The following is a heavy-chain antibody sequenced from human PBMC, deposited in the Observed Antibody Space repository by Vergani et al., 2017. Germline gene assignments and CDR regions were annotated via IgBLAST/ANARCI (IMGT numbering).Heavy chain of an antibody. CDR2: INPSGGST. J-gene: IGHJ4*02. Sequence: QVQLVQSGAEVKKPGASVKVSCKASGYSFTSYYMHWVRQAPGQWLEWMGIINPSGGSTRYAQKFQGTVTMTRDTSTSTVYMELSSLRSEDTAVYYWARDRGGQKVGHWDYWGQGTLVTVSS. V-gene: IGHV1-46*01. CDR1: GYSFTSYY. D-gene: IGHD3-10*01. CDR3: ARDRGGQKVGHWDY.